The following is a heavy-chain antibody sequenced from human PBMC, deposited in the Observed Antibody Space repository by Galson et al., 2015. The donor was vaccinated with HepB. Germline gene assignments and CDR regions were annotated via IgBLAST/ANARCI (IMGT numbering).Heavy chain of an antibody. CDR3: ARVMASSMVFDY. CDR2: IYYSGST. CDR1: GGSISSYY. Sequence: ETLSLTCTVSGGSISSYYWSWIRQPPGKGLEWIGYIYYSGSTNYNPSLKSRVTISVDTSKNQFSLKLSSVTAADTAVYYCARVMASSMVFDYWGQGTLVTVSS. D-gene: IGHD3-10*01. J-gene: IGHJ4*02. V-gene: IGHV4-59*01.